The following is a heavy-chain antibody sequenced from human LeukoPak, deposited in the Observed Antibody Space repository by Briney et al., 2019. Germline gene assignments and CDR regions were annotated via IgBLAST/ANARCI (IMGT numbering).Heavy chain of an antibody. CDR3: ARHSGSYYRSWFDP. V-gene: IGHV3-23*01. Sequence: GGSLRLSCAASGFTFSSYAMSWVRQAPGKGLEWVSAISGSGGSTYYADSVKGRFTISRDNSKNTLYLQMNSLRAEDAAVYYCARHSGSYYRSWFDPWGQGTLVTVSS. J-gene: IGHJ5*02. D-gene: IGHD3-10*01. CDR2: ISGSGGST. CDR1: GFTFSSYA.